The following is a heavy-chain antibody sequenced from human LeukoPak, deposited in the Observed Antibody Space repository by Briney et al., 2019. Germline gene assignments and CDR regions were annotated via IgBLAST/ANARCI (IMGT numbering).Heavy chain of an antibody. D-gene: IGHD3-10*01. V-gene: IGHV4-59*08. CDR1: GGSISSYY. CDR2: IYYSGST. J-gene: IGHJ4*02. Sequence: SETLSLTCTVSGGSISSYYWSWIRQPPGKGLEWIGYIYYSGSTNYNPSLKSRVTISVDTSKSQFSLKLSSVTAADTAVYYCARSAMVRGVIELFDYWGQGTLVTVSS. CDR3: ARSAMVRGVIELFDY.